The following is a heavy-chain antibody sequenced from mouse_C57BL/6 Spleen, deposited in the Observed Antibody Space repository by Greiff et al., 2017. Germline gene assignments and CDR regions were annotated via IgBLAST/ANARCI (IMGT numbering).Heavy chain of an antibody. J-gene: IGHJ4*01. CDR3: SRAVYYDSVSYSMDY. Sequence: QVQLQQSGPGLVQPSQSLSITCTVSGFSLTSYGVHWVRQSPGKGLEWLGAIWSGGSTDYNADFISRLDIFKVNSKSQVFFKMNGLQAYATAIYYCSRAVYYDSVSYSMDYWGQGTSVTVSS. V-gene: IGHV2-2*01. CDR2: IWSGGST. CDR1: GFSLTSYG. D-gene: IGHD2-4*01.